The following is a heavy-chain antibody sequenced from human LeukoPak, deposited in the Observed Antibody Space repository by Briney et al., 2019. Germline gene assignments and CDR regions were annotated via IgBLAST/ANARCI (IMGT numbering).Heavy chain of an antibody. CDR2: ISGDGGST. CDR3: AKAYDGYDYYYGMDV. V-gene: IGHV3-43*02. CDR1: GFTFGSYA. J-gene: IGHJ6*02. D-gene: IGHD3-3*01. Sequence: GGSLRLSCAASGFTFGSYAMSWVRQAPGKGLEWVSLISGDGGSTYYADSVKGRFTISRDDSKNSLYLQMNSLRTEDTALYYCAKAYDGYDYYYGMDVWGQGTTVTVFS.